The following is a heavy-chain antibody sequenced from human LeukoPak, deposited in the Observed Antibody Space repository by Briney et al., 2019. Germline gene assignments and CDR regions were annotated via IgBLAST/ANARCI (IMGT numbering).Heavy chain of an antibody. CDR3: AREGPRGNSQFDY. CDR2: ISSTGDRI. CDR1: KFSFSLYN. V-gene: IGHV3-48*01. J-gene: IGHJ4*02. Sequence: PGGSLRLSCAASKFSFSLYNMNWVRQAPGKGLEWVSYISSTGDRIYYADSVKGRLTISRDNSKNTLYLQMNSLRAEDTAVYYCAREGPRGNSQFDYWGQGTLVTVSS. D-gene: IGHD2/OR15-2a*01.